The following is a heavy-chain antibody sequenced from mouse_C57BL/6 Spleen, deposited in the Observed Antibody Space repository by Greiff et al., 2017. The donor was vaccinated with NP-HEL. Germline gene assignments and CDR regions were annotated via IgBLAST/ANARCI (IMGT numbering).Heavy chain of an antibody. CDR3: ARVSHSSGYGDY. D-gene: IGHD3-2*02. Sequence: VQLQQSGPELVKPGASVKISCKASGYTFTDYYMNWVKQSHGKSLEWIGDINPNNGGTSYNQKFKGKATLTVDKSSSTAYMELRSLTSEDSAVYYCARVSHSSGYGDYWGQGTTVTVSS. CDR1: GYTFTDYY. CDR2: INPNNGGT. V-gene: IGHV1-26*01. J-gene: IGHJ2*01.